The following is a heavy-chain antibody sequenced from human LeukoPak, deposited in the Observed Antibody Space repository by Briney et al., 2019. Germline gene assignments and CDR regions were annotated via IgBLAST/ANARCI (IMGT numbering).Heavy chain of an antibody. Sequence: GSLRLSCAASGFTFSSYSMNWIRQSPGKGLEWIGYIYYSGSANYNPSLKRRVTMSVDTSKNQLSLKLSSVTAADTAVYYCARDGAAAGSGVDSWGQGTLVTVSS. CDR1: GFTFSSYS. CDR2: IYYSGSA. V-gene: IGHV4-59*01. D-gene: IGHD6-13*01. CDR3: ARDGAAAGSGVDS. J-gene: IGHJ4*02.